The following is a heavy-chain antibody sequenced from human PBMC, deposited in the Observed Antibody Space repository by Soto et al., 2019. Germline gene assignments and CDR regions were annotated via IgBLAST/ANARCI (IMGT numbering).Heavy chain of an antibody. D-gene: IGHD2-2*02. CDR3: AIEEPGYCSSTSCYILHGMDV. V-gene: IGHV1-69*13. CDR2: IIPIFGTA. CDR1: GGTFSSYA. J-gene: IGHJ6*02. Sequence: ASVKVSCKASGGTFSSYAISWVRQAPGQGLEWMGGIIPIFGTANYAQKFQGRVTITADESTSTAYMELSSLRSEDTAVYYCAIEEPGYCSSTSCYILHGMDVWGQGTTVTVSS.